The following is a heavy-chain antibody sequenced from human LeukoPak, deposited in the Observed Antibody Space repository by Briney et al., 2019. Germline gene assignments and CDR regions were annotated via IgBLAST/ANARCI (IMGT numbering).Heavy chain of an antibody. V-gene: IGHV1-69*04. J-gene: IGHJ3*02. CDR2: IIPILDIP. Sequence: SVKVSCKASGGTFNTYAISWVRQAPGQGLEWMGRIIPILDIPYYAQKFQGRVTITADKSTGSDYMELSSLRSEDTAVYYCARLRFLEWLSGDDAFDIWGQGTMVTVSS. D-gene: IGHD3-3*01. CDR1: GGTFNTYA. CDR3: ARLRFLEWLSGDDAFDI.